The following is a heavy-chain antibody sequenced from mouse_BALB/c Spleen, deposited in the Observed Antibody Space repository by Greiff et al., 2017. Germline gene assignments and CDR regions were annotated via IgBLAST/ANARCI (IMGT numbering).Heavy chain of an antibody. Sequence: EVQLVESGPGLVKPSQSLSLTCSVTGYSITSGYYWNWIRQFPGNKLEWMGYISYDGSNNYNPSLKNRISITRDTSKNQFFLKLNSVTTEDTATYYCASALLLRRAMDYWGQGTSVTVSS. D-gene: IGHD1-1*01. V-gene: IGHV3-6*02. J-gene: IGHJ4*01. CDR3: ASALLLRRAMDY. CDR1: GYSITSGYY. CDR2: ISYDGSN.